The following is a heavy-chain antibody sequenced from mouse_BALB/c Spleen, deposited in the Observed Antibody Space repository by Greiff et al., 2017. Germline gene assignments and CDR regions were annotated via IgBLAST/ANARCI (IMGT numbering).Heavy chain of an antibody. Sequence: VQLQQPGAELVRPGASVKLSCKASGYTFTSYWINWVKQRPGQGLEWIGNIYPSDSYTNYNQKFKDKATLTVDKSSSTAYMQLSSPTSEDSAVYYCTTHYGYYYAMDYWGQGTSVTVSS. CDR1: GYTFTSYW. CDR3: TTHYGYYYAMDY. V-gene: IGHV1-69*02. D-gene: IGHD1-1*01. J-gene: IGHJ4*01. CDR2: IYPSDSYT.